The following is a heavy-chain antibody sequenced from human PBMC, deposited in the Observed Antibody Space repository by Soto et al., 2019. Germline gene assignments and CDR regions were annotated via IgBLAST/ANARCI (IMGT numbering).Heavy chain of an antibody. J-gene: IGHJ4*02. D-gene: IGHD3-9*01. Sequence: GGSLRLSCAASGFTFSSYAMSWVRQAPGKGLEWVSAISGSGGSTYYADSVKGRFTISRDNSKNTLYLQMNSLRAEDTAVYYCAKGGRYFDWLLPYFDYWGQGTLLTVSS. CDR1: GFTFSSYA. CDR3: AKGGRYFDWLLPYFDY. CDR2: ISGSGGST. V-gene: IGHV3-23*01.